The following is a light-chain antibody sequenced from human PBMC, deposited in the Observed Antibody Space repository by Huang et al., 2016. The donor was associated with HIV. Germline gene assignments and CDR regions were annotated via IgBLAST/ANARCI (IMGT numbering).Light chain of an antibody. J-gene: IGKJ5*01. V-gene: IGKV2-28*01. CDR2: LSS. CDR3: MQSLQTPRT. Sequence: DIVMTQSPLSLPVTPGEPASISCRSSQSLLHSNGYNYLDWYLQKPGQSPQLLMYLSSNRASGVPDRISGSGSVVDFTLKISRVEAEDAGVYYCMQSLQTPRTFGQGTRLEIK. CDR1: QSLLHSNGYNY.